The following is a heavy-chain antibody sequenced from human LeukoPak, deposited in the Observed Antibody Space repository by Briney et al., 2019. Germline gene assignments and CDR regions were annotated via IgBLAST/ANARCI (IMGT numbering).Heavy chain of an antibody. CDR3: SRGGIPTGPYYYFYYMDV. CDR2: TSYDGNNK. D-gene: IGHD3-10*01. CDR1: GFTFSRNV. J-gene: IGHJ6*03. V-gene: IGHV3-30*01. Sequence: GSSLRLSCAASGFTFSRNVMHWVRQAPGKGLEWVALTSYDGNNKFYAHSVKGPFTISRDDSRNTLYLQMNSLRGEDAAVYSCSRGGIPTGPYYYFYYMDVWGKGTAVTVSS.